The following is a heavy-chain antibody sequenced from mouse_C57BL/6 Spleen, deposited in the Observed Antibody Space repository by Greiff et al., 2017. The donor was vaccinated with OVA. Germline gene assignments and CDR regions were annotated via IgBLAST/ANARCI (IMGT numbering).Heavy chain of an antibody. CDR2: IDPSDSET. V-gene: IGHV1-52*01. CDR3: ARGPYYGNFYFDY. Sequence: VQLQQSGAELVRPGSSVKLSCKASGYTFTSYWMHWVKQRPIQGLEWIGNIDPSDSETHYNQKFKDKATLTVDKSSSTAYMQLSSLTSEDSAVYYCARGPYYGNFYFDYWGQGTTLTVSS. CDR1: GYTFTSYW. J-gene: IGHJ2*01. D-gene: IGHD2-10*01.